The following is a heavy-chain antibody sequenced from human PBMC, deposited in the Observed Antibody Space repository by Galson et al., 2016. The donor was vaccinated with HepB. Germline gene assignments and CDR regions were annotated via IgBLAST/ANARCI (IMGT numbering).Heavy chain of an antibody. D-gene: IGHD2/OR15-2a*01. J-gene: IGHJ4*02. CDR1: GFTFSSYS. CDR2: ISSSSSYI. CDR3: ARDGSIFDY. Sequence: SLRLSCAASGFTFSSYSMNWVRQAPGKGLEWVSSISSSSSYIYYADSVEGRFTISRDNAKNSLYLQMSSLRAEDTAVYFCARDGSIFDYWGQGTLVTVSS. V-gene: IGHV3-21*01.